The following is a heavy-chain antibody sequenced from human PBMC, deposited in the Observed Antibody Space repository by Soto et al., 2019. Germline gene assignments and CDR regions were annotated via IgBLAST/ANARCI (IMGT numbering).Heavy chain of an antibody. V-gene: IGHV1-69*01. CDR2: IIPIFGTA. D-gene: IGHD2-2*01. Sequence: QVQLVQSGAEVKKPGSSVKVSCKASGGTFSSYAISWVRQAPGQGLEWMGGIIPIFGTANYAQKFQGRVTITADESTSTAYMELSSLRSEDTAVYYCARGGDIVVVPAATNNWFDPWSQGTLVTVSS. CDR3: ARGGDIVVVPAATNNWFDP. J-gene: IGHJ5*02. CDR1: GGTFSSYA.